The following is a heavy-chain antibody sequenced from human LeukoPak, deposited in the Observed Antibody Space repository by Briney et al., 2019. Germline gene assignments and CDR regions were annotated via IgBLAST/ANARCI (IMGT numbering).Heavy chain of an antibody. CDR3: ARDCSSTACQGPVLDF. CDR2: IHPSGGNP. CDR1: GYTFTSHY. D-gene: IGHD6-13*01. J-gene: IGHJ4*02. V-gene: IGHV1-46*01. Sequence: ASVKVSCKASGYTFTSHYVHWVRQAPGQGLEWMGNIHPSGGNPRSTENFQGRVTMTRDTSTSTVYLELRSLTSQDTAVYYCARDCSSTACQGPVLDFWGQGTLVTVSS.